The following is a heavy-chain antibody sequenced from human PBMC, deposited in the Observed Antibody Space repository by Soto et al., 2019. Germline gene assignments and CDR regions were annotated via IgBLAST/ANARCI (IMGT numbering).Heavy chain of an antibody. Sequence: GGSLRLSCEVSGFTFSMYSMSWVRQSPGKGLEWVAKIPQDGIDGHYADSVKGRCTISRDNGKNSLYLELNSLRAEDAAVYYCARDHLILSAHDFFYGSDVWGRGATVTVSS. D-gene: IGHD2-8*02. CDR3: ARDHLILSAHDFFYGSDV. V-gene: IGHV3-7*03. J-gene: IGHJ6*02. CDR1: GFTFSMYS. CDR2: IPQDGIDG.